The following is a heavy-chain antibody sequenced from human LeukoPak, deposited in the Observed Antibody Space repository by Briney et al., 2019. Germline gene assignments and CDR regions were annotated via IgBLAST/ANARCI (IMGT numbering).Heavy chain of an antibody. V-gene: IGHV1-2*02. CDR3: ARNIAARGYGMDV. Sequence: ASVKVSCKASGYTFIGYYIHWVRQAPGQGLEWMGWINPNSGGTNYAQKLQGRVTMTRDTSISTAYMELSSLRSDDTAVYYCARNIAARGYGMDVWGQGTTVTVSS. D-gene: IGHD6-25*01. J-gene: IGHJ6*02. CDR1: GYTFIGYY. CDR2: INPNSGGT.